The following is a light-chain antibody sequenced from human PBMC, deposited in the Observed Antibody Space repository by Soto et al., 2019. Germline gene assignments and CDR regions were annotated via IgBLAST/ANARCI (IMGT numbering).Light chain of an antibody. Sequence: QSALTQPASVSGSPGQSITISWTGTSGDVGGYNYVSWYQQHPGKAPKLMIYEVSNRPSGVSNRFSGSKSGNTASLTISGLQAEDEADYYCSSYTRNSTLVFGGGTKLTVL. CDR1: SGDVGGYNY. V-gene: IGLV2-14*01. J-gene: IGLJ2*01. CDR2: EVS. CDR3: SSYTRNSTLV.